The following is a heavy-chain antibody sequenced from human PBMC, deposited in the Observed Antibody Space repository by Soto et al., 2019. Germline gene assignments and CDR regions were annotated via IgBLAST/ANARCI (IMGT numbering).Heavy chain of an antibody. CDR2: ISDTGAST. Sequence: EVRLLEAGGGLKQPGGSLRLACAASGFTFKESAMNWVRQAPGKGLEWVASISDTGASTWYAESVRGRLSISRDNSKNTLYLQMNSLRGEDTAVYYCAKGRGSGWAWYFDNWGQGTLVTVSS. CDR3: AKGRGSGWAWYFDN. J-gene: IGHJ4*02. V-gene: IGHV3-23*01. CDR1: GFTFKESA. D-gene: IGHD6-19*01.